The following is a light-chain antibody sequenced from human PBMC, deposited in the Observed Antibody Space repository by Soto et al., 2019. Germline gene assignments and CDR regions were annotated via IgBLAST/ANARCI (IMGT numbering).Light chain of an antibody. CDR1: QSISSW. J-gene: IGKJ2*02. CDR2: DAS. V-gene: IGKV1-5*01. CDR3: QQYNNWGT. Sequence: DIQMTQSPSTLSASVGDRVTITCRASQSISSWLAWYQQKPGKAPKLLIYDASSLESGVPSRFSGSGSGTEFTLTLSSLQPDDFATYYCQQYNNWGTFGQGTKLEIK.